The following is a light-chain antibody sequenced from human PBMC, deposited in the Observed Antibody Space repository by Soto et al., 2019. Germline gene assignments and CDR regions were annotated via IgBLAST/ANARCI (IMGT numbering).Light chain of an antibody. CDR3: QSWGTGNFDV. CDR2: LNSDGSP. V-gene: IGLV4-69*01. J-gene: IGLJ1*01. Sequence: QSVLTQSPSASASLGASVKLTCTLSSGHSSYAIAWHQQQPAKGPRYLMKLNSDGSPSKGDGIPDRFSGSSSEAERYLTISSLQSEDEADYYCQSWGTGNFDVFGTGTKLTVL. CDR1: SGHSSYA.